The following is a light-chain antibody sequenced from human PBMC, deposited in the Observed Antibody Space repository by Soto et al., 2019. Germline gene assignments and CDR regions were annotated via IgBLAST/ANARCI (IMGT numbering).Light chain of an antibody. CDR2: GAS. CDR1: KSVNNN. Sequence: EIVMTQSPATLSVSPGERAILSCRASKSVNNNLAWYQQTPGQAPRLLIYGASTRATGIPARFSGSGSGTEFTLSISSLQSEDVAIYFCQQYNNWPPLTFGGGTKVEIK. J-gene: IGKJ4*01. V-gene: IGKV3-15*01. CDR3: QQYNNWPPLT.